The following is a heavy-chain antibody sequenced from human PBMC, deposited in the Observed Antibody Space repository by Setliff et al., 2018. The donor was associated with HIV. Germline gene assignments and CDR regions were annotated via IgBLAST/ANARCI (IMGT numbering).Heavy chain of an antibody. J-gene: IGHJ2*01. CDR2: IIPIFGST. Sequence: SVKVSCKASGGTFIKYSMNWVRQAPGQGLEWMGGIIPIFGSTTYPQKFQGRVTITADESKNTVEMELSSLTSEDTAVYYCARDDHYYDMGSILSDWFFDLWDRGTLVTVSS. V-gene: IGHV1-69*13. CDR3: ARDDHYYDMGSILSDWFFDL. D-gene: IGHD3-22*01. CDR1: GGTFIKYS.